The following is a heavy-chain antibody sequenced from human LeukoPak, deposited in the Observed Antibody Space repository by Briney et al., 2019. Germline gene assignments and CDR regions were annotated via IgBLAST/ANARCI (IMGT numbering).Heavy chain of an antibody. J-gene: IGHJ4*02. Sequence: ASVKVSCKASGYTFSSYGISWVRQAPGQGLERMGWITSYNGNTKYAQQLQGRVTMTTDTSTGTAYMELRSLRSDDTAVYYCARAGAAAGTPFDYWGQGTLVTVSS. V-gene: IGHV1-18*01. D-gene: IGHD6-13*01. CDR2: ITSYNGNT. CDR1: GYTFSSYG. CDR3: ARAGAAAGTPFDY.